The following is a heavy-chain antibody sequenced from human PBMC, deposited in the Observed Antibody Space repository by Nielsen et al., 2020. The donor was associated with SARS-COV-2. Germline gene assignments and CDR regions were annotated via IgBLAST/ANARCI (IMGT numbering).Heavy chain of an antibody. CDR3: AKDSDYYGSGSCDY. CDR2: ISGSGGST. V-gene: IGHV3-23*01. J-gene: IGHJ4*02. CDR1: GFTFSSYA. D-gene: IGHD3-10*01. Sequence: GESLKISCAASGFTFSSYAMSWVRQAPGEGLEWVSAISGSGGSTYYADSVKGRFTISRDNSKNTLYLQMNSLRAEDTAVYYCAKDSDYYGSGSCDYWGQGTLVTVSS.